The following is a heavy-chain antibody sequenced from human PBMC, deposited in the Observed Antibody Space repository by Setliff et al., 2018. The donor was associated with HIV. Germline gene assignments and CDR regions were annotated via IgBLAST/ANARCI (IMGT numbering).Heavy chain of an antibody. CDR1: GYSVGSGYY. Sequence: SETLSLTCGVSGYSVGSGYYWGWIRQPPGKGLEWIAATYYNGRPYYNPSLKSRVAISLGTSNNQFSLRVSSVTAADTAVYYCAIFDRNARYNCFDAWGRGILVTVTS. CDR3: AIFDRNARYNCFDA. D-gene: IGHD1-1*01. CDR2: TYYNGRP. J-gene: IGHJ5*02. V-gene: IGHV4-38-2*01.